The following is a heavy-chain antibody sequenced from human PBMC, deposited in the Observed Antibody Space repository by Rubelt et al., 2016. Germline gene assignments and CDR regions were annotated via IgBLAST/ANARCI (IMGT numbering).Heavy chain of an antibody. V-gene: IGHV4-34*01. J-gene: IGHJ4*02. CDR1: GGSFSGYY. D-gene: IGHD5-12*01. Sequence: QVQLQQWGAGLLKPSETLSLTCAVYGGSFSGYYWSWIRQPPGKGLEWIGEINHSGSTNYNPSLKSRVTISVDTSKNQFSLKLSSVTAAGTAGYYCAREGVRVATDYWGQGTLVTVSS. CDR2: INHSGST. CDR3: AREGVRVATDY.